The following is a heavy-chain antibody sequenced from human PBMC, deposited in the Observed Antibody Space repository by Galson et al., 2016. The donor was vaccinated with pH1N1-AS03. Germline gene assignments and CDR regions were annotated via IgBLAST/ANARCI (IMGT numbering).Heavy chain of an antibody. CDR2: IKSSSDGGAT. CDR3: ATRPPPYGDYALDF. D-gene: IGHD4-17*01. CDR1: GISFSKAW. V-gene: IGHV3-15*01. J-gene: IGHJ4*02. Sequence: SLRLSCAASGISFSKAWMTWFRQGPGKGLEWLGRIKSSSDGGATDYAAPVKGRFIISRDDSQSTVYLQMNSLKTEDTALYYCATRPPPYGDYALDFWGRGTLVTVSS.